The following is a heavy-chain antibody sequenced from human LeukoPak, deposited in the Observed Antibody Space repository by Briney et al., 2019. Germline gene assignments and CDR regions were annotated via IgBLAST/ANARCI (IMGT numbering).Heavy chain of an antibody. V-gene: IGHV3-73*01. CDR2: IDRPAKSYAT. Sequence: GGPLRLSCAASGFTLSDSAIHWVRQASGKGLEWVGLIDRPAKSYATAYGASVGGRFTISRDDSKNTAYLQMDSLKTEDTALYYCTRDRGTYNWLDPWGQGTLVTVSS. D-gene: IGHD1-26*01. CDR1: GFTLSDSA. CDR3: TRDRGTYNWLDP. J-gene: IGHJ5*02.